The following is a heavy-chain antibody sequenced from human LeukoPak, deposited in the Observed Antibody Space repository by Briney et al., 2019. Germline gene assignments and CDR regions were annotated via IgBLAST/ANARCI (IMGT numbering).Heavy chain of an antibody. D-gene: IGHD2-15*01. J-gene: IGHJ4*02. V-gene: IGHV1-8*01. CDR2: MNPNSGNT. CDR3: ARDLRVCSGGSCYSGY. CDR1: GYTFTSYD. Sequence: ASVKVSCKASGYTFTSYDINWVRQATGQGLEWMGWMNPNSGNTGYAQKLQGRVTMTTDTSTSTAYMELRSLRSDNTAVYYCARDLRVCSGGSCYSGYWGQGTLVTVSS.